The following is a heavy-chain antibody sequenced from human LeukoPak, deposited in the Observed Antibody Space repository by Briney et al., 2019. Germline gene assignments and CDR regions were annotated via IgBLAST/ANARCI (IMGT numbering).Heavy chain of an antibody. V-gene: IGHV4-39*01. CDR2: IYYSGTT. CDR1: GGSISSSSYY. J-gene: IGHJ4*02. CDR3: ARALDSGWPKPFDY. Sequence: PSESLSLTCTVSGGSISSSSYYWGWIRQPPGKGLVWIGSIYYSGTTYYNPSLKSPVTISVDTSKNQFSLKLSSVTAADTAVYYCARALDSGWPKPFDYWGQGTLVTVSS. D-gene: IGHD6-19*01.